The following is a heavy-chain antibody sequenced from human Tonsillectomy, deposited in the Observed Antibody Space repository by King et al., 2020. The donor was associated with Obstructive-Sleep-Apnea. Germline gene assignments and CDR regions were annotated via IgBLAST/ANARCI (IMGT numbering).Heavy chain of an antibody. CDR3: ARVSDQLLSWVDY. D-gene: IGHD2-2*01. J-gene: IGHJ4*02. Sequence: QLQESGPGLVTPSQTLSLTCTVSGGSISSGNYCWSWIRQPPGKGLEWIGDISYSGSTYYNSSLKSRVTISVDTSKNQFSLKLTSLTAADTAVYYCARVSDQLLSWVDYWGPGTLVTVSS. CDR1: GGSISSGNYC. CDR2: ISYSGST. V-gene: IGHV4-30-4*01.